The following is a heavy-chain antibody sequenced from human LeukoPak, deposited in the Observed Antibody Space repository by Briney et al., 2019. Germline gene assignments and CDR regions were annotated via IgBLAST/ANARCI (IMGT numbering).Heavy chain of an antibody. V-gene: IGHV4-39*01. CDR1: GGSISSSSYY. D-gene: IGHD2-21*01. CDR2: IYYSGST. CDR3: ARSGHIVVDLDAFDI. Sequence: SETLSLTCSVSGGSISSSSYYWGWIRQPPGKGLEWIGSIYYSGSTYYNPSLKSRVTISVDTSKNQFSLKLSSVTAADTAVYYCARSGHIVVDLDAFDIWGQGTMVTVSS. J-gene: IGHJ3*02.